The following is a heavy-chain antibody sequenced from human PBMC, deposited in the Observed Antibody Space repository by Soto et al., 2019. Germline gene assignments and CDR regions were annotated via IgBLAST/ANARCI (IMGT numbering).Heavy chain of an antibody. J-gene: IGHJ4*02. CDR2: IYSGGYT. Sequence: EVQLVESGGGLIQPGGSLRLSCAVSGFTVSNNYMSWVRQAPGKGLEGVSVIYSGGYTAYGDSVKGRFTISRDNSKNTLFFQTNSVGADDPAFYCGGRKRGGGGYWGQGTLVTVSS. V-gene: IGHV3-53*01. CDR3: GRKRGGGGY. CDR1: GFTVSNNY. D-gene: IGHD3-10*01.